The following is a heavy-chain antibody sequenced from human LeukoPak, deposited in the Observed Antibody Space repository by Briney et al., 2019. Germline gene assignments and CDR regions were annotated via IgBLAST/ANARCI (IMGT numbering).Heavy chain of an antibody. CDR3: ARVYGSSNYYYDRYYYYMDV. V-gene: IGHV3-23*01. J-gene: IGHJ6*03. CDR1: TLYFESYA. Sequence: GGSLRLSCATSTLYFESYAMSWVRQAPGKGLEWVSCVIGSGASTYYADSVTGPLTISRHRSENTLYLQLNSLRVEDTAVYYCARVYGSSNYYYDRYYYYMDVWGRGTTVTVSS. D-gene: IGHD3-22*01. CDR2: VIGSGAST.